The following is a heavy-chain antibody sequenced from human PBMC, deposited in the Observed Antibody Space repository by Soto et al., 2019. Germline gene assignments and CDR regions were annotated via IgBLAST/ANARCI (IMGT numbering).Heavy chain of an antibody. V-gene: IGHV4-34*01. CDR1: GGSFSGYY. CDR2: INHSGST. D-gene: IGHD6-13*01. CDR3: ARGYGYSSPESYYYYGMDV. J-gene: IGHJ6*02. Sequence: SETLSLTCAVYGGSFSGYYWSWIRQPPGKGLEWIGEINHSGSTNYNPSLKSRVTISVDTSKNQFSLKLSSVTAADTAVYYCARGYGYSSPESYYYYGMDVWGQGTTVTVSS.